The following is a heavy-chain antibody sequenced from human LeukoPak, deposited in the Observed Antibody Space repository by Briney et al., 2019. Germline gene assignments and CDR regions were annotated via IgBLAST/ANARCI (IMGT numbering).Heavy chain of an antibody. Sequence: PSETLSLTCTVSGSSVSSGGYYWSWIRQHPGRGLEWIGYIHYSGSTYYNPSLRSRVTISGDSSKNQFSLKLNSVTAADTAVYYCAREPVSYSSSSDYWGQGTLVTVSS. V-gene: IGHV4-31*03. D-gene: IGHD6-6*01. CDR2: IHYSGST. CDR1: GSSVSSGGYY. J-gene: IGHJ4*02. CDR3: AREPVSYSSSSDY.